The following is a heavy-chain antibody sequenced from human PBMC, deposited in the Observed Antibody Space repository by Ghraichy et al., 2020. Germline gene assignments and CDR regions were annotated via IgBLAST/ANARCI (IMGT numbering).Heavy chain of an antibody. CDR3: ARGGGVAASGTVYFDY. V-gene: IGHV5-51*01. J-gene: IGHJ4*02. CDR2: IYPGDSDT. CDR1: GYSFSSNW. Sequence: GESLNISCKGSGYSFSSNWIGWVRQMPGKGLEWMGIIYPGDSDTTYSPSFQGQITISAYQSINTVYLQWSSLKASDTAMYYCARGGGVAASGTVYFDYWGQGILVTVPS. D-gene: IGHD6-13*01.